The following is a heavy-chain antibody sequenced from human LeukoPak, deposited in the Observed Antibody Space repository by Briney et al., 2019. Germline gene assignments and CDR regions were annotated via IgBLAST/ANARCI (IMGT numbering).Heavy chain of an antibody. CDR2: IKQDGSEK. CDR3: AKGRGLYYYYGMDV. CDR1: GFTFSSYW. V-gene: IGHV3-7*05. J-gene: IGHJ6*02. Sequence: PGGSLRLSCAASGFTFSSYWMSWVRQAPGKGLEWVANIKQDGSEKLYVDSLKGRFIISRDNAKNSLYLQMNSLRAEDTAVYYCAKGRGLYYYYGMDVWGQGTTVTVSS.